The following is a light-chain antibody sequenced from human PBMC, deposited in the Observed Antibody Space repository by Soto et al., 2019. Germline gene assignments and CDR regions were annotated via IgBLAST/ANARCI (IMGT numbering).Light chain of an antibody. CDR1: SSNIGRNT. V-gene: IGLV1-44*01. CDR2: SND. Sequence: QSVVTQPPSEFGTPGQRVTIACSGSSSNIGRNTVHWYQQLPGTTPKLLIYSNDQRPSGVPDRFSGSKSGSSASLAISGLQSEDEADYYCAAWDDSLNGVVFGGGTKLTV. CDR3: AAWDDSLNGVV. J-gene: IGLJ2*01.